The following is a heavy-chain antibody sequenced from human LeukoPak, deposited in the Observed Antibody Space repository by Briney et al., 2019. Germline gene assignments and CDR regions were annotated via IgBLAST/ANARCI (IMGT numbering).Heavy chain of an antibody. CDR2: IYTIGST. Sequence: PSQTLSLTCTVSGGSISSGSYYWSWIRQPAGKGLEWIGRIYTIGSTNYNPSLKSRVTISVDTSKNQFSLKLSSVTAADTAVYYCARNTVTTYYYYMDVWGKGTTVTISS. J-gene: IGHJ6*03. V-gene: IGHV4-61*02. CDR3: ARNTVTTYYYYMDV. D-gene: IGHD4-17*01. CDR1: GGSISSGSYY.